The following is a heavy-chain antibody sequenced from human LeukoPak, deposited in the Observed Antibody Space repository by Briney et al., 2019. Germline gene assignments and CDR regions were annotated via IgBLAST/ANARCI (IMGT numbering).Heavy chain of an antibody. J-gene: IGHJ2*01. Sequence: PSETLSLTCTVSGGSISIGGYYWSWIRQHPGKGLEWIGYIYYSGSTHYNPSLKSRVTISTDTSKNQFSLKLTSVTAADTAMYYCARGHWYFDLWGRGTLVTVSS. CDR2: IYYSGST. CDR3: ARGHWYFDL. V-gene: IGHV4-31*03. CDR1: GGSISIGGYY.